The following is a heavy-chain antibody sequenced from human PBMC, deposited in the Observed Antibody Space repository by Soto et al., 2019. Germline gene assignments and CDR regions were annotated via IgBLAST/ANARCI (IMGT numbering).Heavy chain of an antibody. D-gene: IGHD3-10*02. J-gene: IGHJ4*02. CDR1: GFTFSSYG. Sequence: PGGSLRLSCAASGFTFSSYGMHGVRQAPGKGLEWVAVISYDGSNKYYADSVKGRFTISRDNSKNTLYLQMNSLRAEDTAVYYCAKDKTVFDYYFDYWGQGTLVTVSS. V-gene: IGHV3-30*18. CDR3: AKDKTVFDYYFDY. CDR2: ISYDGSNK.